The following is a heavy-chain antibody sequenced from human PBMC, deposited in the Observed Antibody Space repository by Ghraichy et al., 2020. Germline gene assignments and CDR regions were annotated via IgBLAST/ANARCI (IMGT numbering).Heavy chain of an antibody. J-gene: IGHJ4*02. CDR3: AKDSRSGGSCYSYY. CDR1: GFTFSSYA. Sequence: GGSLRLSCAASGFTFSSYAMSWVRQAPGKGLEWVSAISGSGGSTYYADSVKGRFTISRDNSKNTLYLQMNSLRAEDMAVYYCAKDSRSGGSCYSYYWGQGTLVTVSS. D-gene: IGHD2-15*01. V-gene: IGHV3-23*01. CDR2: ISGSGGST.